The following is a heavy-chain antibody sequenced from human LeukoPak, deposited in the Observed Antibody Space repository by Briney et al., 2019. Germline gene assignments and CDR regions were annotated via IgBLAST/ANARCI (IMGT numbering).Heavy chain of an antibody. D-gene: IGHD1-26*01. V-gene: IGHV1-46*01. CDR2: INPSGGST. J-gene: IGHJ2*01. CDR1: GYTFTSYY. CDR3: ARVGATTRIYWYFDL. Sequence: ASVKVSCKASGYTFTSYYMHWVRQAPGQGLEWMGIINPSGGSTSYAQKFQGRVTMTRDMSTSTVYMELSSLRSEDTAVYYCARVGATTRIYWYFDLWGRGTLVTVSS.